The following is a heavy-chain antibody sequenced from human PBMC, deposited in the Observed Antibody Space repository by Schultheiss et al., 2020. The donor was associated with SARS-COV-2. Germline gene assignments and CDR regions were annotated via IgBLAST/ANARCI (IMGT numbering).Heavy chain of an antibody. V-gene: IGHV3-30*14. Sequence: GGSLRLSCAASGFTFSSYAMHWVRQAPGKGLEWVAVISYDGSNKYYADSVKGRFTISRDNSKNTLYLQMSSLRAEDTAVYYCVKDTVQWIQGPDYWGQGTLVTVAS. CDR1: GFTFSSYA. D-gene: IGHD5-18*01. J-gene: IGHJ4*02. CDR2: ISYDGSNK. CDR3: VKDTVQWIQGPDY.